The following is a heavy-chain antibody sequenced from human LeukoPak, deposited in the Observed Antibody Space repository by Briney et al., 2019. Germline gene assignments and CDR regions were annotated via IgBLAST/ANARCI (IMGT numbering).Heavy chain of an antibody. CDR2: IYYSGST. CDR3: TRAPDIAGAGYYFDY. Sequence: KSSETLSLNCTVSGGSISSGGYYWSWIRQPPGKGLEWIGYIYYSGSTYYNPSLMSRVTISVDASKNQFSLKLSSVTAADTAVYYCTRAPDIAGAGYYFDYWGQGSLVTVSS. D-gene: IGHD6-13*01. J-gene: IGHJ4*02. CDR1: GGSISSGGYY. V-gene: IGHV4-31*03.